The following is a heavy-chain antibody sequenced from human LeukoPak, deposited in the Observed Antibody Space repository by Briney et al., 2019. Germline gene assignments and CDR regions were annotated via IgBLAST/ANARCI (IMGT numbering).Heavy chain of an antibody. J-gene: IGHJ5*02. D-gene: IGHD6-13*01. CDR2: TYYRSKWYN. Sequence: SQTLSLTCAISGDSVSSNSAAWNWIRQSPSRGLEWLGRTYYRSKWYNDYAVSVKSRITINPDTAKNQFSLQLNSVTPEDTAVYYCAKTGTILAAAGRNWFDPWGQGTLVTVSS. CDR3: AKTGTILAAAGRNWFDP. CDR1: GDSVSSNSAA. V-gene: IGHV6-1*01.